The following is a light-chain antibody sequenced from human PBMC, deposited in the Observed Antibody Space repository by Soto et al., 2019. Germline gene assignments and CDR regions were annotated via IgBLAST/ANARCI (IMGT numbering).Light chain of an antibody. V-gene: IGLV1-51*01. CDR3: GTWDMTLSAVV. Sequence: QSVLTQPPSVSAAPGQKVTIPCAGTNSNLGSSYACWYSQFPGSPPKLLIYDNNRRPSGIPDRFSGSKSVTSATLDITEVQTGDEADYFCGTWDMTLSAVVFGGGTKVTVL. CDR2: DNN. J-gene: IGLJ2*01. CDR1: NSNLGSSY.